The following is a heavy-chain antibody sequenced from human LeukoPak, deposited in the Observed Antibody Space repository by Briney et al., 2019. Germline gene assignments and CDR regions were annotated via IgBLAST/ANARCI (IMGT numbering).Heavy chain of an antibody. V-gene: IGHV4-34*01. CDR3: ARHRVPGSTPEHLQH. CDR1: VGSFSVYY. D-gene: IGHD2-2*01. J-gene: IGHJ1*01. CDR2: INHSGST. Sequence: PSETLSLTCAVYVGSFSVYYWSWIPHPPGKGREGIGEINHSGSTNYNPSLKSRVTISVDTSKNQFSLKLSSVTAADTAVYYCARHRVPGSTPEHLQHWGQGTLVTVSP.